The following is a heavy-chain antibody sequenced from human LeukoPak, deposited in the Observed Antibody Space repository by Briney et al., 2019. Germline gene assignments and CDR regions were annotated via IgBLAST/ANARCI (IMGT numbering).Heavy chain of an antibody. CDR1: GYSIGSGYF. CDR3: ARASIAGVGNETPSYWFDS. V-gene: IGHV4-38-2*01. D-gene: IGHD6-6*01. Sequence: PSETLSLTCGVSGYSIGSGYFWAGIRQPPGKGLEGIGSMSYDGRTQYNPSPQSPVTTSGDTSKNKSSLNLSSLTAADTAVYHCARASIAGVGNETPSYWFDSWGQGTLVTVSS. CDR2: MSYDGRT. J-gene: IGHJ5*01.